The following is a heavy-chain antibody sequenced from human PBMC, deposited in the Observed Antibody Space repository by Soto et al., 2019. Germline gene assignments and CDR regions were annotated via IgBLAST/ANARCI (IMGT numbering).Heavy chain of an antibody. V-gene: IGHV4-30-4*01. Sequence: QVQLQESGPGLVKPSQTLSLTCTVSGGSISSGDYYWSWIRQPPGKGLEWIGYIYYSGSTYYNPSLKSRVTISVDTSKNQFSLKLSSVTAADTAVYYCARARFIMITCGGVIANIWFDPWGQGTLVTVSS. CDR2: IYYSGST. CDR1: GGSISSGDYY. D-gene: IGHD3-16*02. J-gene: IGHJ5*02. CDR3: ARARFIMITCGGVIANIWFDP.